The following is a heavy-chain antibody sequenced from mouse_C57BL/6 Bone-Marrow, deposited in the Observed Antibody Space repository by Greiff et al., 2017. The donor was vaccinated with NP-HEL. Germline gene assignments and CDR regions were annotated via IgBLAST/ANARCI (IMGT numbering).Heavy chain of an antibody. CDR2: IYPRSGNT. D-gene: IGHD2-3*01. V-gene: IGHV1-81*01. J-gene: IGHJ3*01. CDR1: GYTFTSYG. CDR3: ANDGYYAWFAY. Sequence: QVQLQQSGAELARPGASVKLSCKASGYTFTSYGISWVKQRTGQGLEWIGEIYPRSGNTYYNEKFKGKATLTADKSSSTAYIELRSLTSEDSAVYFCANDGYYAWFAYWGQGTLVTVSA.